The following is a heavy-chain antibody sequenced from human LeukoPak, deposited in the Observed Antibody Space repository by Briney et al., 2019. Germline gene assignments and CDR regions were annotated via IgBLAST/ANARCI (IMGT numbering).Heavy chain of an antibody. CDR1: GFSFSSFA. J-gene: IGHJ4*02. CDR3: AIGRGHIDY. Sequence: GGSLRLSCAASGFSFSSFAMTWVRQAPGKGLEWVSSITGGHYATYNTDSVKGRFTISRHNSKNTLYLQMNILRAEDTAVYYCAIGRGHIDYWGQGTLVTVSS. D-gene: IGHD5-18*01. V-gene: IGHV3-23*01. CDR2: ITGGHYAT.